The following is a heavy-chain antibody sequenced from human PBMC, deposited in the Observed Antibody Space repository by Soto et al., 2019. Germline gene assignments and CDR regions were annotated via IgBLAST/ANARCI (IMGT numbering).Heavy chain of an antibody. J-gene: IGHJ4*02. CDR2: IYYSGST. Sequence: QLQLQESCPGLVKPSETLSLTCTVSRGSISSGTNYWAWIRHPPGKGLEWIANIYYSGSTFYNPSIKSRVTIALDTSKNQFSLKLRSVTAADTAVYYCARHEAGWYFDSWGQGTLVTVSS. V-gene: IGHV4-39*01. D-gene: IGHD6-25*01. CDR3: ARHEAGWYFDS. CDR1: RGSISSGTNY.